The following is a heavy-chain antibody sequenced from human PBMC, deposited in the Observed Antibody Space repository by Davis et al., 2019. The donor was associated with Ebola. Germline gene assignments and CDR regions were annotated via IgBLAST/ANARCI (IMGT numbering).Heavy chain of an antibody. CDR2: ISWNSGSI. D-gene: IGHD3-22*01. CDR1: GFTFDDYA. J-gene: IGHJ3*02. CDR3: VYYYSSGLDAFDI. V-gene: IGHV3-9*01. Sequence: PGGSLRLSCAASGFTFDDYAMHWVRHAPGKGLEWVSGISWNSGSIGYADSVKGLFTISRDNAKNSLYLQMNSLRAEDTAVYFCVYYYSSGLDAFDIWGQGTLVTVSS.